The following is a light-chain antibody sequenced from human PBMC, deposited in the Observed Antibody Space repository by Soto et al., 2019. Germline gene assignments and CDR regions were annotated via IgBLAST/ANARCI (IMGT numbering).Light chain of an antibody. CDR1: QSVRDNF. CDR3: QQYGSSPYT. J-gene: IGKJ2*01. V-gene: IGKV3-20*01. Sequence: DIVLTQSPDTLSLSPGERATLSCRASQSVRDNFLAWYQQRPGQSPRLLIYHAVSRATGIPERISGSGSETDFTLTIYRLEPEDFAVYYCQQYGSSPYTFGQGTKLEIK. CDR2: HAV.